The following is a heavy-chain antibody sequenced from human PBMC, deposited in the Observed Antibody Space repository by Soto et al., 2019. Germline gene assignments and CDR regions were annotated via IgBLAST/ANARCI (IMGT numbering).Heavy chain of an antibody. CDR1: GFTFSSYS. V-gene: IGHV3-48*02. CDR3: ARDAPHSSSWNWFDP. J-gene: IGHJ5*02. CDR2: ISSSSSTI. Sequence: EVQLVESGGGLVQPGGSLRLSCVASGFTFSSYSMNWVRQAPGKGLEWVSYISSSSSTIYYADSVKGRFTISRDNAKNSLYLQMNSLRDEDTAVYYCARDAPHSSSWNWFDPWGQGTLVTVSS. D-gene: IGHD6-6*01.